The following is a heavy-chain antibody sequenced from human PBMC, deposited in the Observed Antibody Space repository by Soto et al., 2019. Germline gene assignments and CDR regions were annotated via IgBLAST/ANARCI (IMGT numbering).Heavy chain of an antibody. D-gene: IGHD2-21*02. V-gene: IGHV3-30*04. CDR1: GSSLSTYA. CDR3: ARDGCEELLTALCWWFDP. Sequence: QVQLLESGGGVVQPGRSRRLSCAASGSSLSTYAMHWVRQAPGKGLEWVAGISSDGKNKYYADSVKGRFIISRDKSENTLSLQMSSLRAEDTAIYYCARDGCEELLTALCWWFDPWGQGTPVTVSS. CDR2: ISSDGKNK. J-gene: IGHJ5*02.